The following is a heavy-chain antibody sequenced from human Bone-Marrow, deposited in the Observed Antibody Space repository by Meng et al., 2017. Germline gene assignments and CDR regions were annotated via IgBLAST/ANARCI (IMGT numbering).Heavy chain of an antibody. CDR1: GFTFSSYW. CDR2: INTDGSFT. V-gene: IGHV3-74*03. D-gene: IGHD7-27*01. J-gene: IGHJ4*02. CDR3: GRDLTGERDH. Sequence: DVQLVESGGGLVQPGGSLSLSCADSGFTFSSYWMHWVRQVPGEGLVWVSRINTDGSFTSYADSVKGRFTISRDNAKNTLYLQMNSLRVDDSAVYYCGRDLTGERDHWGQGTLVTVSS.